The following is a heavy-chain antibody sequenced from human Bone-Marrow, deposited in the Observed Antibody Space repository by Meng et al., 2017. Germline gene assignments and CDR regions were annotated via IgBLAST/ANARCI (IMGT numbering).Heavy chain of an antibody. J-gene: IGHJ6*02. CDR3: ARDLRLVRRYYYYGMDV. D-gene: IGHD6-19*01. V-gene: IGHV3-30*01. Sequence: GESLKISCAASGFTFSSYAMHWVRQAPGKGLEWVAVISYDGSNKYYADSVKGRFTISRDNSKNTLYLQMNSLRAEDTAVYYCARDLRLVRRYYYYGMDVWGQGTTVT. CDR1: GFTFSSYA. CDR2: ISYDGSNK.